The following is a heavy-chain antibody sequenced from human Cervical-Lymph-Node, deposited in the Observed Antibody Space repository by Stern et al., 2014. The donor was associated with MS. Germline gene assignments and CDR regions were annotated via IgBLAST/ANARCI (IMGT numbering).Heavy chain of an antibody. Sequence: VQLVQSGAEVKKPGSSVKVSCKTSGGTFSGYAISWVRQAPGQGLEWMGGITPIFGTTNYAQKFQGRVTMTADKSTSTAYMELSSLRSEDTAVYYCARGETPVPSYGMDVWGQGTTVTVSS. CDR3: ARGETPVPSYGMDV. CDR2: ITPIFGTT. CDR1: GGTFSGYA. J-gene: IGHJ6*02. D-gene: IGHD1-26*01. V-gene: IGHV1-69*14.